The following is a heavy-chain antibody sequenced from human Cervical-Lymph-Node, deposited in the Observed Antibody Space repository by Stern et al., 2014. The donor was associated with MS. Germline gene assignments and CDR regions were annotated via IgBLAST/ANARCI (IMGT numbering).Heavy chain of an antibody. CDR3: ARDYEDTSMLFDH. J-gene: IGHJ4*02. Sequence: VQLVESGGAVVQPGRSLRLSCAASGFTFRSYGMHWVRQAPGQGLEWVTVISYDGNHKYYAASVKGRFTISRDNSKNTLHLQMNSVTPDDTAIYYCARDYEDTSMLFDHWGQGTLVPVSS. V-gene: IGHV3-30*03. CDR2: ISYDGNHK. D-gene: IGHD2-8*01. CDR1: GFTFRSYG.